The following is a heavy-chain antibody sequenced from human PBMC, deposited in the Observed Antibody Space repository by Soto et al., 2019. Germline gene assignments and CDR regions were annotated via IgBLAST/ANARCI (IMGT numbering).Heavy chain of an antibody. V-gene: IGHV3-21*01. Sequence: GGSLRLSCAASGFTFSSYSMNWVRQAPGKGLEWVSSISSSSSYIYYADSVKGRFTISRDNAKNSLYLQMNSLRAEDTAVYYCARDPIAALPFDYWGQGTLVTVSS. CDR3: ARDPIAALPFDY. J-gene: IGHJ4*02. CDR1: GFTFSSYS. CDR2: ISSSSSYI. D-gene: IGHD6-13*01.